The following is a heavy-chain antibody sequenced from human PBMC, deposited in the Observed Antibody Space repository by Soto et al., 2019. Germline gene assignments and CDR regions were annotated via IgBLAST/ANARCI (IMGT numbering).Heavy chain of an antibody. J-gene: IGHJ6*02. CDR3: ARGPYSSSWFGGMDV. Sequence: GGSLRLSCAASGFTFSSYSMNWVRQAPGKGLEWVSSISSSSSYIYYADSVKGRFTISRDNAKNSLYLQMNSLRAEDTAVYYCARGPYSSSWFGGMDVWGQGTTVTVSS. D-gene: IGHD6-13*01. CDR1: GFTFSSYS. CDR2: ISSSSSYI. V-gene: IGHV3-21*01.